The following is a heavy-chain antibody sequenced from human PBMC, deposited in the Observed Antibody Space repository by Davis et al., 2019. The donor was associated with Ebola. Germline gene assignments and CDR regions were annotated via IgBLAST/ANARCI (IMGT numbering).Heavy chain of an antibody. CDR3: ARVGGTSGSFLDC. V-gene: IGHV3-48*03. J-gene: IGHJ4*02. CDR2: IYNGGSPT. D-gene: IGHD1-26*01. Sequence: PGGSLRLSCAASGFSFKNYEMNWVRQAPGKGLEWLSYIYNGGSPTYYADSVKGRFTVSRDNTKNSLYLQMTNPSADDSAIYYCARVGGTSGSFLDCWGRGTLVTVSA. CDR1: GFSFKNYE.